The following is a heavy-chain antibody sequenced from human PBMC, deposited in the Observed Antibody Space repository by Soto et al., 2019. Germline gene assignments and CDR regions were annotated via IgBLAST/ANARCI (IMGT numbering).Heavy chain of an antibody. CDR1: GGSISSGGYS. Sequence: QLQLQESGSGLVKPSQTLSLTCAVSGGSISSGGYSWSWIRQPPGKGLEWIGYIYHSGSTYYTPYLQGRVNISVDRSKNQFSLKLVSVNAADTAVYYCARESGDCTNGVCESDAFYIWGQGTIVTVSS. CDR2: IYHSGST. D-gene: IGHD2-8*01. CDR3: ARESGDCTNGVCESDAFYI. J-gene: IGHJ3*02. V-gene: IGHV4-30-2*01.